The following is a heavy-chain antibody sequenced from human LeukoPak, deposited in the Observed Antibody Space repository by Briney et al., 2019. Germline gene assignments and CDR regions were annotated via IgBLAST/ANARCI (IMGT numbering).Heavy chain of an antibody. D-gene: IGHD2-21*02. CDR2: INPNSGGT. J-gene: IGHJ4*02. V-gene: IGHV1-2*02. Sequence: ASVKVSCKASGYTFTGYCMHWVRQAPGQGLEWMGWINPNSGGTNYAQKFQDRVTMTRDTSISTVYMELRSLRSDDTAVYYCAREPAYCGGDCYSDYWGQGTLVTVSS. CDR3: AREPAYCGGDCYSDY. CDR1: GYTFTGYC.